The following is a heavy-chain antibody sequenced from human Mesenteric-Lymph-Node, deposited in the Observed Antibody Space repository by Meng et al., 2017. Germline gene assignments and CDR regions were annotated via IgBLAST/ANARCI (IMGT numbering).Heavy chain of an antibody. CDR3: AKLLRV. CDR2: MSYDGTIQ. D-gene: IGHD3-10*01. V-gene: IGHV3-30*07. J-gene: IGHJ4*02. CDR1: GFTFRSYA. Sequence: GESLKISCAASGFTFRSYAMHWVRQAPGQGLQWVAVMSYDGTIQRYADSVRGRFTIYRDNSKNTLYLQMNSLRAEDTAVYYCAKLLRVWGQGTLVTVSS.